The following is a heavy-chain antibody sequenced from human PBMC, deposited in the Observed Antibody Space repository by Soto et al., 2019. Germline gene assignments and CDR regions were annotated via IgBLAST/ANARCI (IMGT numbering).Heavy chain of an antibody. Sequence: GGSLRLSCAASGFTFSSYSMNWVRQAPGKGLEWVSYISSSSSNIYYADSVKGRFTISRDNAKNSLYLQMNSLRDEDTAVYYCAREASYYDFWNGYAIWGQGTMVTVSS. CDR1: GFTFSSYS. CDR2: ISSSSSNI. V-gene: IGHV3-48*02. J-gene: IGHJ3*02. D-gene: IGHD3-3*01. CDR3: AREASYYDFWNGYAI.